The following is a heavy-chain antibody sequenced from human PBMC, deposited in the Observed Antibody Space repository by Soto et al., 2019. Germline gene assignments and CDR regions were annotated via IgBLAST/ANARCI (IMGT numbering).Heavy chain of an antibody. J-gene: IGHJ1*01. CDR3: AHSGGSCYPHCSDFQH. V-gene: IGHV2-5*01. CDR2: IYWNDDI. CDR1: GFSLSTSGVG. D-gene: IGHD2-15*01. Sequence: SGPTRVNPTQTLTLTCTFSGFSLSTSGVGVGWIRQPPGEALEWLALIYWNDDIRYSSSLKSRLTITKDTPRNQVVLTMTNMDPVDTATYYCAHSGGSCYPHCSDFQHWGQGTLVTVSS.